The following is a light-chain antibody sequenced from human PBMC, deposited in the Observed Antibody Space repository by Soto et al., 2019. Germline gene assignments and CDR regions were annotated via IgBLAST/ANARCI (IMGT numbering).Light chain of an antibody. V-gene: IGKV1-33*01. CDR1: QDISYY. CDR3: QQYDNVPSCT. J-gene: IGKJ1*01. CDR2: DAS. Sequence: DIQMTQSPSSLSASVGDRVTITCQASQDISYYLNWYQQKPGKGPKLLIFDASNLETGVPSRFSGSGSGTDFPFTISRLKTADIATYYCQQYDNVPSCTFGQGTKVEMK.